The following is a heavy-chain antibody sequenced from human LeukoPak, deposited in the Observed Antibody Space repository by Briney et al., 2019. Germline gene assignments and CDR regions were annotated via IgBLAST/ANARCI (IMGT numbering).Heavy chain of an antibody. CDR2: ISSSGSTI. Sequence: PGGSLRLSCAASGFTFSNFEMNWVRQAPGKGLEWVSYISSSGSTIHYADSVKGRFTISRDNAKNSLYLQMNSLRGEDTAAYYCAREASGYSYGLDAFDIWGQGTTVTVSS. J-gene: IGHJ3*02. CDR1: GFTFSNFE. V-gene: IGHV3-48*03. D-gene: IGHD5-18*01. CDR3: AREASGYSYGLDAFDI.